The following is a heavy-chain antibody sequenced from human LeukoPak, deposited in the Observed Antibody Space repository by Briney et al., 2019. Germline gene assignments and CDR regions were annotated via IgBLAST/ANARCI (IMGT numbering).Heavy chain of an antibody. J-gene: IGHJ4*02. CDR2: ISWNSGRR. Sequence: PGGSLRLSCVGSGFTFDDYAMHWVRQAPGKGLEWVSGISWNSGRRGYADSVKGRFTISRDNAKTSLYLQMNSLRAEDTALYYCARDYYGSGTYFDYWGQGTLVTVSS. V-gene: IGHV3-9*01. CDR3: ARDYYGSGTYFDY. D-gene: IGHD3-10*01. CDR1: GFTFDDYA.